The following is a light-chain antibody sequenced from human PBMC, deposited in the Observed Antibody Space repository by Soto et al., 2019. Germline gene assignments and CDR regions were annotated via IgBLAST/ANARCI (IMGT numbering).Light chain of an antibody. Sequence: EIVLTQSPGTLSLSPGERATLSCRASQSVSSSFLAWYQQKPGQAPRLLIYGASSRATGIPDRFSSSGSGTDFTLTISRLEPEDFAVYYCQQYGSSPPYTFVGGTKVEIK. V-gene: IGKV3-20*01. CDR1: QSVSSSF. CDR2: GAS. CDR3: QQYGSSPPYT. J-gene: IGKJ4*01.